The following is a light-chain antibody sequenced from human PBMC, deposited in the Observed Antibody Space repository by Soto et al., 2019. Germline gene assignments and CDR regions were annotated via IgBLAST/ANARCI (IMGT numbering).Light chain of an antibody. Sequence: NFMLTQPHSVSEYPGKTVNISCTRSSGSIASNYVQWYQQRPGSAPTTVIYEDHQRPSGVPDRFSGSIDSSSNSASLTISGLKTEDEADDLCQCYDRINWVFGEGTTATVL. CDR3: QCYDRINWV. J-gene: IGLJ3*02. CDR1: SGSIASNY. V-gene: IGLV6-57*03. CDR2: EDH.